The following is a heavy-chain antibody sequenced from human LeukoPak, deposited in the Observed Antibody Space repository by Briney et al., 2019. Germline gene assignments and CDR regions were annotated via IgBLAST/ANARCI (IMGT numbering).Heavy chain of an antibody. D-gene: IGHD3-3*01. Sequence: ASVKVSCKASGHTFTDYHIHWVRQAPGQGLEWMGWINPNSGGTNYAQNLQGRVTMTRDTSITTAYLDLTRLRSDDTAVYYCARDIRPRVESFDYWGQGSLVTVSS. J-gene: IGHJ4*02. V-gene: IGHV1-2*02. CDR2: INPNSGGT. CDR3: ARDIRPRVESFDY. CDR1: GHTFTDYH.